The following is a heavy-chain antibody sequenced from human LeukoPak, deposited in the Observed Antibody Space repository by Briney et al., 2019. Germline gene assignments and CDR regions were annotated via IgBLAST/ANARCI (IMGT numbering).Heavy chain of an antibody. CDR1: GFTFCSYA. Sequence: GGSLRLSCAASGFTFCSYAMHWVRQAPGKGLEWVAVISYDGSNKYYADSVKGRFTISRDNSKNTLYLQMNSLRAEDTAVYYCARGVNWYFDYWGQGTLVTVSS. CDR3: ARGVNWYFDY. CDR2: ISYDGSNK. D-gene: IGHD1-1*01. J-gene: IGHJ4*02. V-gene: IGHV3-30-3*01.